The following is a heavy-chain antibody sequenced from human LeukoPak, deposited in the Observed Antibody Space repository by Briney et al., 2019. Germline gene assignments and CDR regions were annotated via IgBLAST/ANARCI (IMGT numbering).Heavy chain of an antibody. J-gene: IGHJ6*03. CDR3: ARTTEGGYTYDYFYYYYMDV. D-gene: IGHD5-18*01. Sequence: SETLSLTCTVSGYSISSGYNWGWIRQPPGKGLEWIGYIYYSGSTNYNPSLKSRVTISVDMSKNQFSLKLRSVTAADTAVYYCARTTEGGYTYDYFYYYYMDVWGKGTTVTISS. CDR1: GYSISSGYN. CDR2: IYYSGST. V-gene: IGHV4-61*01.